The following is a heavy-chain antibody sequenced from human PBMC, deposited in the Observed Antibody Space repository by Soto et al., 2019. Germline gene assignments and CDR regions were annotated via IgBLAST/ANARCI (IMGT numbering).Heavy chain of an antibody. CDR3: ASGKAAADNNWFDP. V-gene: IGHV4-34*01. CDR1: GGSFSGYY. CDR2: INHSGST. J-gene: IGHJ5*02. Sequence: SETLSLTCAVYGGSFSGYYWSWIRQPPGKGLEWIGEINHSGSTNYNTSLKSRVTISVDTSKNQFSLKLSSVTAADTAVYYCASGKAAADNNWFDPWGQGTLVTVSS. D-gene: IGHD6-13*01.